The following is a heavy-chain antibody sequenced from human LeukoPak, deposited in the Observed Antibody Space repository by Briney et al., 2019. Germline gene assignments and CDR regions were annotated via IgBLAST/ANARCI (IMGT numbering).Heavy chain of an antibody. V-gene: IGHV1-3*01. J-gene: IGHJ4*02. CDR1: GYTFITSS. Sequence: ASVKVSCKTLGYTFITSSIYWVRQAPGQRLEWLGWITVASGNTRYSENLQGRVTLTRDTSANTAHMELHNLKFEDTAVYYCVGGSLGYWGQGTLVTVSP. CDR2: ITVASGNT. CDR3: VGGSLGY.